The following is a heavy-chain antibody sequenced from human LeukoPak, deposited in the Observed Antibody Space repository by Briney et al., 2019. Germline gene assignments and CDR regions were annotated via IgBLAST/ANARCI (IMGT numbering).Heavy chain of an antibody. CDR2: INPSGGST. J-gene: IGHJ6*03. Sequence: ASVNVSCKASGYTFTSYYMHWVRQAPGQGLEWMGIINPSGGSTSYAQKFQGRVTMTRDTSTSTVYMELSSLRSEDTAVYYCARASPYCSSTSCYDYYYYMDVWGKGTTVTVSS. D-gene: IGHD2-2*01. V-gene: IGHV1-46*01. CDR3: ARASPYCSSTSCYDYYYYMDV. CDR1: GYTFTSYY.